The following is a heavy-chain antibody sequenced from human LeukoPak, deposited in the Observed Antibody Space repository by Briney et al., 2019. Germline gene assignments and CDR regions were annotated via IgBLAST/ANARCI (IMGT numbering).Heavy chain of an antibody. CDR2: INHSGST. Sequence: SETLSLTCAVYGGSFSGYYWSWIRQPPGKGLEWIGEINHSGSTNYNPTLKRRVTISVDTFKNQFSLKLSSVTAADTAVYYCASFFRGFDPWGQGTLVTVSS. V-gene: IGHV4-34*01. J-gene: IGHJ5*02. CDR1: GGSFSGYY. D-gene: IGHD3-10*01. CDR3: ASFFRGFDP.